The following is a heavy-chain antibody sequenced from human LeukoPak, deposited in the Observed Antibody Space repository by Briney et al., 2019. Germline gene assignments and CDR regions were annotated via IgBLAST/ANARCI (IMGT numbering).Heavy chain of an antibody. D-gene: IGHD1-26*01. V-gene: IGHV1-18*01. J-gene: IGHJ4*02. CDR1: GYTFTSYG. CDR2: ISAYNGNT. Sequence: GASVKVSCKASGYTFTSYGISWVRQAPGQGLEWMGWISAYNGNTNYAQKLQGRVTMTTDTSTSTAYMELRSLRSDDTAVYYCARHKVGATREETYYFDYWGQGTLVTVSS. CDR3: ARHKVGATREETYYFDY.